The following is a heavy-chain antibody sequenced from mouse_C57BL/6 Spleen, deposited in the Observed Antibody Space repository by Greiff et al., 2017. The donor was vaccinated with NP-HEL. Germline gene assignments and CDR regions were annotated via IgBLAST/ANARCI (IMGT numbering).Heavy chain of an antibody. CDR3: TFHGYYFDY. J-gene: IGHJ2*01. Sequence: VQLQQSGAELVRPGASVKLSCTASGFNIKDDYMHWVKQRPEQGLEWIGWIDPENGDTEYASKFQGKATITADTSSNTAYLQLSSLTSEDTAVYYCTFHGYYFDYWGQGTTLTVSS. CDR2: IDPENGDT. V-gene: IGHV14-4*01. CDR1: GFNIKDDY.